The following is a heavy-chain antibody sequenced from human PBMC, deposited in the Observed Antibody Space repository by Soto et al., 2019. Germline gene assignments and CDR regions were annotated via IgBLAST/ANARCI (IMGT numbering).Heavy chain of an antibody. CDR3: AKREGTSWQNYFDC. CDR2: ISAGGENT. J-gene: IGHJ4*02. D-gene: IGHD2-2*01. CDR1: GFTFSSYA. V-gene: IGHV3-23*01. Sequence: EVQLLESGGAFLQPGGSLRLSCAASGFTFSSYAMSWVRQAPGKGLEWVSVISAGGENTYYADPVKGRFTISRDNSRDTLYLQMDSLRAEATAVYYCAKREGTSWQNYFDCWGQGTLVTVSS.